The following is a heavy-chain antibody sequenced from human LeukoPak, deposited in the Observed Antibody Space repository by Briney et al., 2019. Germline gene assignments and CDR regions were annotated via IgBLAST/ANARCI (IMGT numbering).Heavy chain of an antibody. V-gene: IGHV4-59*01. CDR1: GGSFSSYY. CDR2: IYYSGST. D-gene: IGHD6-6*01. CDR3: ARDTLDARYYYYYGMDV. Sequence: SETLYLTWPASGGSFSSYYWSWIRQPPGKGLEWIRYIYYSGSTNYNTSLKSRVTISVDTSKNQFSLKLSSVTAADTAVYYCARDTLDARYYYYYGMDVWGQGTTVTVSS. J-gene: IGHJ6*02.